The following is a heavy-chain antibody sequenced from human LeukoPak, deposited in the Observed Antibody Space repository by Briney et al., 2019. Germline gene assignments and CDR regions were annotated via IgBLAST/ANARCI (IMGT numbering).Heavy chain of an antibody. CDR2: IIPIFGTA. CDR1: GYTFTSYG. Sequence: SVKVSCKASGYTFTSYGISWVRQAPGQGLEWMGGIIPIFGTANYAQKFQGRVTITADKSTSTAYMELSSLRSEDTAVYYCASTTAARGDFDYWGQGTLVTVSS. J-gene: IGHJ4*02. V-gene: IGHV1-69*06. CDR3: ASTTAARGDFDY. D-gene: IGHD4-11*01.